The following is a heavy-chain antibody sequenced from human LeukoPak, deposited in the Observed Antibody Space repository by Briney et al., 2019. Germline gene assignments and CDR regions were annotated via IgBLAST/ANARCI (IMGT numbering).Heavy chain of an antibody. J-gene: IGHJ3*02. CDR2: SNAGNGNT. V-gene: IGHV1-3*02. Sequence: ASVKVSCKASGYTFTSYAMHWVRQAPGQRLEWMGWSNAGNGNTKYSQEFQGRVTMTRDTSASTVYMELSSLRSDDTAVYYCARADTMVRGVMLDIWGQGTMVTVS. D-gene: IGHD3-10*01. CDR1: GYTFTSYA. CDR3: ARADTMVRGVMLDI.